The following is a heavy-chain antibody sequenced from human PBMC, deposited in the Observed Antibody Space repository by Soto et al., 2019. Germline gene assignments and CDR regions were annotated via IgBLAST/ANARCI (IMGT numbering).Heavy chain of an antibody. CDR1: GYTFISHG. Sequence: QVQLVQSGVEVKKPGASVKVSCKASGYTFISHGISWVRQAPGQGLEWMGWISGKNGNTNYAQKLQGRVTLTTDTSTSTAYMELRSLRSDDTAVYYCARVSSSIVVVPDYGMDVWGQGTRSPSP. J-gene: IGHJ6*02. D-gene: IGHD2-15*01. V-gene: IGHV1-18*04. CDR2: ISGKNGNT. CDR3: ARVSSSIVVVPDYGMDV.